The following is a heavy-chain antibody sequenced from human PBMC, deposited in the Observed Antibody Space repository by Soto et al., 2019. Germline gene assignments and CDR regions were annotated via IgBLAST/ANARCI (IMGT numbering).Heavy chain of an antibody. CDR2: IRSKANSYAT. D-gene: IGHD4-17*01. J-gene: IGHJ4*02. Sequence: LRLSCAASGFTFSGSAMHWVRQASGKGLEWVGRIRSKANSYATAYAASVKGRFTISRDDSKNTAYLQMNSLKTEDTAVYYCTRLRNYGDYGVDYFDYWGQGTLVTVSS. CDR3: TRLRNYGDYGVDYFDY. V-gene: IGHV3-73*01. CDR1: GFTFSGSA.